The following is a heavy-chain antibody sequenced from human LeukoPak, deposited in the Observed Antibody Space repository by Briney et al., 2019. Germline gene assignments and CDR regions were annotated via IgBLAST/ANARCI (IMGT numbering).Heavy chain of an antibody. CDR2: IIPIFGTA. CDR1: GATFSSYA. D-gene: IGHD4-11*01. Sequence: GASVKVSCKASGATFSSYAISWVRQAPGQGLEWMGGIIPIFGTANYAQKFHGRVTITTDESTSTAYMELSSLRSEDTAVYYCARGTSPYSNYEPITNWGQGTLVTVSS. J-gene: IGHJ4*02. V-gene: IGHV1-69*05. CDR3: ARGTSPYSNYEPITN.